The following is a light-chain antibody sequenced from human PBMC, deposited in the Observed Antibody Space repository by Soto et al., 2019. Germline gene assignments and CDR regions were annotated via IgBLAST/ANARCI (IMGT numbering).Light chain of an antibody. V-gene: IGKV3D-20*02. CDR3: QQRSNWPPLT. Sequence: EIVMTQSPATLSLSPGARATLSCRARQSVSSSYLAWYQQKPGQAPRLLIYGASSRATGIPDRFSGSGSGTDFTLTISSLEPEDFAVYYCQQRSNWPPLTFGGGTKVDIK. J-gene: IGKJ4*01. CDR2: GAS. CDR1: QSVSSSY.